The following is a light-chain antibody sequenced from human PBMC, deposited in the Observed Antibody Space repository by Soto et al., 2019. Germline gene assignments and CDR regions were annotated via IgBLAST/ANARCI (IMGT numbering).Light chain of an antibody. CDR1: SSDVGAYNY. CDR3: FSFTTDWTHV. Sequence: QPALTQPASVSGSPGQSITISCTGTSSDVGAYNYVSWFQQHPGKAPTLIISEVSNRPSGVSNRFSGSKSGNAASLTISGLQAEDEADYFCFSFTTDWTHVFGTGTKVTVL. J-gene: IGLJ1*01. V-gene: IGLV2-14*01. CDR2: EVS.